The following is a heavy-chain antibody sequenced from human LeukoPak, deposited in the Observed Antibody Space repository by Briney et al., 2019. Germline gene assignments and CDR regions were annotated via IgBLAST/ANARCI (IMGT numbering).Heavy chain of an antibody. CDR1: ENTFTNYY. CDR2: INPNGDLT. J-gene: IGHJ3*01. CDR3: ARDMSTRVTPISYAFDV. V-gene: IGHV1-46*01. D-gene: IGHD4-23*01. Sequence: ASVNVSCKASENTFTNYYMHWVRQAPGQGLEWLGIINPNGDLTNYAQTFQGRVTMTRDTSTTTLYMELSSLRSEDTAVYYCARDMSTRVTPISYAFDVWGQGTMVTVSS.